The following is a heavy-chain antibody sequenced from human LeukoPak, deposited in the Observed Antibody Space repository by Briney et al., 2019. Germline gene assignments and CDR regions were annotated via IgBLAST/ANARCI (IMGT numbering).Heavy chain of an antibody. CDR2: ISSSGST. Sequence: SETLSLTCTVSGDSISSGDYYWSWIRQPAGKGLEWIGRISSSGSTNYNPSLKSRVTISVDTSKNQFSLKLSSVTAADTAVYYCARGPNDYYYYYYMDVWGKGTTVTISS. CDR3: ARGPNDYYYYYYMDV. D-gene: IGHD1-1*01. V-gene: IGHV4-61*02. CDR1: GDSISSGDYY. J-gene: IGHJ6*03.